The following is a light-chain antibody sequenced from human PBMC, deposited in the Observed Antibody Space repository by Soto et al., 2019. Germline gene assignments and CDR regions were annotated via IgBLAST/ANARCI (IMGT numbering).Light chain of an antibody. CDR1: SSDVGGHNY. J-gene: IGLJ2*01. Sequence: QSALTQPASVSGSPGQSITISCTGTSSDVGGHNYVPWYQQHPGKVPKLIIYEVSDRPSGTSNRFSGSKSGNTASLTISGLQAEDEADYFCSSYTTSSTLVFGGGTKVTVL. V-gene: IGLV2-14*01. CDR2: EVS. CDR3: SSYTTSSTLV.